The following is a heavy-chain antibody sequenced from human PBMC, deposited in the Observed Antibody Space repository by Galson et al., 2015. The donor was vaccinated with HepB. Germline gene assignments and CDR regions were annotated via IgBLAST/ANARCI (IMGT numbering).Heavy chain of an antibody. J-gene: IGHJ4*02. Sequence: SLRLSCAASGFNFSIYVMTWVRQAPGKGLEWVSGIHASGDTTFYADSVKGRFTISRDNSRNTLYLQMNSLRAEDTALYYCVKGGWCDDWGQGTLVTVSS. CDR1: GFNFSIYV. V-gene: IGHV3-23*01. CDR3: VKGGWCDD. CDR2: IHASGDTT. D-gene: IGHD2-21*01.